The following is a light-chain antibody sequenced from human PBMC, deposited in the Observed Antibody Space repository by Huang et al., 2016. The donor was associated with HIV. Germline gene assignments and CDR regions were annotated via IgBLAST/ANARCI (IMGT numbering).Light chain of an antibody. V-gene: IGKV1-39*01. Sequence: DIQMTQSPSSLSASVGDRVPISCRASQTIITYLNWYQQKPGKAPKLLIYAASSLQSGVPSRFRGSGSGTDFTLTISSLQPEDFATYYCQQSYSTPRLTFGGGTKVDIK. CDR3: QQSYSTPRLT. J-gene: IGKJ4*01. CDR1: QTIITY. CDR2: AAS.